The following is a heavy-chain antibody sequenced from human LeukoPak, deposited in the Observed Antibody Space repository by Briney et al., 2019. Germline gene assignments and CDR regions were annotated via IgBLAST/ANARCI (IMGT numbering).Heavy chain of an antibody. Sequence: SETLSLTCTVSGGSISSSSYYWGWIRQPPGKGLEWIGSIYYSGSTYYNPSLKSRVTISVDTSKNQFSLKLSSVTAADTAVYYCARQRGPAADDYWGQGTLVTVSS. J-gene: IGHJ4*02. D-gene: IGHD6-13*01. V-gene: IGHV4-39*01. CDR1: GGSISSSSYY. CDR3: ARQRGPAADDY. CDR2: IYYSGST.